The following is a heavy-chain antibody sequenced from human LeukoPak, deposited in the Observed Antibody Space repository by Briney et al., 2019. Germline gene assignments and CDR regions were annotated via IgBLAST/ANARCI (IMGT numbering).Heavy chain of an antibody. V-gene: IGHV1-69*13. CDR1: GGTFSSYA. CDR2: IIPIFGTA. CDR3: ARTDFWSGCPRY. Sequence: GASVKVSCKASGGTFSSYAISWVRQAPGQGLEWMGGIIPIFGTANYAQKFQGRVTITADESTSTAYMELSSLRSEDTAVYYCARTDFWSGCPRYWGQGTLVTVSS. J-gene: IGHJ4*02. D-gene: IGHD3-3*01.